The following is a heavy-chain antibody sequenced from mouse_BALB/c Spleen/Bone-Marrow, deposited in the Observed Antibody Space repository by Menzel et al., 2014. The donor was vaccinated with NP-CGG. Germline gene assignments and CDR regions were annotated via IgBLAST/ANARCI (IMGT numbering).Heavy chain of an antibody. CDR3: ARHYYGSSDAMDY. V-gene: IGHV1S132*01. Sequence: VKLVESGAELVKPGASVKLSCKTSGYTFTNYWIQWVKQRPEQGLGWIGEIFPGTGTTYYNEKFKGKATLTIDTSSSTAYMQLSSLTSEDSAVYFCARHYYGSSDAMDYWGQGTSVTVSS. D-gene: IGHD1-1*01. J-gene: IGHJ4*01. CDR1: GYTFTNYW. CDR2: IFPGTGTT.